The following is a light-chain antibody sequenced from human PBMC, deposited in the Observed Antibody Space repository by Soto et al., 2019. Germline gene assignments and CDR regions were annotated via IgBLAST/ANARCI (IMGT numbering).Light chain of an antibody. J-gene: IGLJ2*01. CDR3: SSYAGSNTV. CDR2: EVS. Sequence: QSVLTQPPSASGSPGQSVTISCTGTSSDVGGYNYVSWYQQHPGKAPKLMIYEVSKRPSGVADRFSGSKSGNTASLTVSGLQAEDEADYYCSSYAGSNTVFGGGTKLTVL. V-gene: IGLV2-8*01. CDR1: SSDVGGYNY.